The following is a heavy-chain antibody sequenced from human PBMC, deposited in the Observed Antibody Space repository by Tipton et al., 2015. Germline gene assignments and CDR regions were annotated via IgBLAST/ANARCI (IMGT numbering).Heavy chain of an antibody. J-gene: IGHJ6*02. CDR3: ARDLEHGMDV. V-gene: IGHV4-61*01. Sequence: GLVKPSESLSLTCNVSGGSVSSGNYYWSWIRQPPGKELEWIGHIQYSGSTNYNPSLKSRITISLNTSKNQFSLKMSSVTAADTAVYFCARDLEHGMDVWGQGTTVTVS. CDR1: GGSVSSGNYY. CDR2: IQYSGST.